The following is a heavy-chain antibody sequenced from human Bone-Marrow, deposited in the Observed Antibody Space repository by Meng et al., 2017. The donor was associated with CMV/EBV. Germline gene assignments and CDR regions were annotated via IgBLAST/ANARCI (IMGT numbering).Heavy chain of an antibody. Sequence: ASVKVSCKASGYTFSIYGFSWVRQAPGQGLEWMGWISAYNGNTNYAQKLQGRVTMTTDTSTSTAYMELRSLRSDDTAVYYCAREGAWVATIDYYYYYGMDVWGQGTTVTV. D-gene: IGHD5-12*01. CDR3: AREGAWVATIDYYYYYGMDV. J-gene: IGHJ6*02. V-gene: IGHV1-18*01. CDR2: ISAYNGNT. CDR1: GYTFSIYG.